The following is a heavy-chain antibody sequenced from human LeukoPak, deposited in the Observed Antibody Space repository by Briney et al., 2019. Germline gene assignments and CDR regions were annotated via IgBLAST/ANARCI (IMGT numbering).Heavy chain of an antibody. Sequence: GGSLRLSCAASGFTFRSYAMSWVRQAPGKGLEWVSGFSGTGTNTYYAESVKGRFTISRDSSKNTLYLQMSSVRAEDTAVYYCASFNLGVWGQGTTVTVSS. CDR2: FSGTGTNT. D-gene: IGHD5-24*01. CDR3: ASFNLGV. CDR1: GFTFRSYA. J-gene: IGHJ6*02. V-gene: IGHV3-23*01.